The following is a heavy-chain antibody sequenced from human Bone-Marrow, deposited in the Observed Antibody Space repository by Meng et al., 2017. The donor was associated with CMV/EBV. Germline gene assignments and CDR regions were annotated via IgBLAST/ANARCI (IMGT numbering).Heavy chain of an antibody. V-gene: IGHV1-69*10. CDR3: ARESNYIVPILSNYYYYGMDV. D-gene: IGHD1-7*01. Sequence: SVKVSCKASGYTFTAHYFHWVRQAPGQGLEWMGGIIPILGIANYAQKFQGRVTITADKSTSTAYMALRSLRSEDTAVYYCARESNYIVPILSNYYYYGMDVWGQGTTVTVSS. J-gene: IGHJ6*02. CDR2: IIPILGIA. CDR1: GYTFTAHY.